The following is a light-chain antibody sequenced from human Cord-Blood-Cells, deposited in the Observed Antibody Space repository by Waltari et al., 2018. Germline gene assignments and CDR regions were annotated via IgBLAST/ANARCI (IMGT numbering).Light chain of an antibody. Sequence: DIQMTQSPSSLSASVGARVTITCRASQSIRSYLNWYQQKPRKAPKILIYASSSLQSGVPSMFSGSESGTDFTLTISSLQPEDFATYYCQQSYSTPFTFGPGTKVDIK. J-gene: IGKJ3*01. CDR1: QSIRSY. CDR2: ASS. CDR3: QQSYSTPFT. V-gene: IGKV1-39*01.